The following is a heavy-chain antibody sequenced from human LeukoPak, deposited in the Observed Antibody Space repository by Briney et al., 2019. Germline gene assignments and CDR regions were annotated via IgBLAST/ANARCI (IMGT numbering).Heavy chain of an antibody. D-gene: IGHD3-22*01. CDR1: GGSISSYY. J-gene: IGHJ4*02. Sequence: SETLSLTCTVSGGSISSYYWSWIRQPPGKGLEWIGYIYYTGSTNYNPSLESRVTISADASKNQFSLRLSSMTAADTAVYYCARQDSSGQDDYWGQGTLVTVSS. CDR3: ARQDSSGQDDY. CDR2: IYYTGST. V-gene: IGHV4-59*08.